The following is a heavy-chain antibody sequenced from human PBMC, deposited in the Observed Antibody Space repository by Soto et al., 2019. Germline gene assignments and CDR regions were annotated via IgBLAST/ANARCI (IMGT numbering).Heavy chain of an antibody. CDR2: IYYSGSS. CDR1: GGSISSGGYY. D-gene: IGHD5-12*01. J-gene: IGHJ4*02. CDR3: ARVEEMATIFDY. V-gene: IGHV4-31*03. Sequence: QVQLQESGPGLVKPSQTLSLTCTVSGGSISSGGYYWSWIRQHPGKGLEWIGYIYYSGSSYYNPSINSRGTISVDTSKNQFSLKLSSVTAADTAVYYCARVEEMATIFDYWGQGTLVTVSS.